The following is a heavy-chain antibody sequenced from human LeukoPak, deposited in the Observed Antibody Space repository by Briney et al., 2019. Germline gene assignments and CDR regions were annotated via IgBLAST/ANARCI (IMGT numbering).Heavy chain of an antibody. V-gene: IGHV1-8*01. CDR1: GYTFTSYD. D-gene: IGHD5-12*01. CDR2: MNPNSGNT. CDR3: ARGRGVRNIVATISDY. J-gene: IGHJ4*02. Sequence: ASVKVSCKASGYTFTSYDINWVRQATGQGLEWMGWMNPNSGNTGYAQKFQGRVTMTRNTSISTAYMELSSLRSEDTAVYYRARGRGVRNIVATISDYWGQGTLVTVSS.